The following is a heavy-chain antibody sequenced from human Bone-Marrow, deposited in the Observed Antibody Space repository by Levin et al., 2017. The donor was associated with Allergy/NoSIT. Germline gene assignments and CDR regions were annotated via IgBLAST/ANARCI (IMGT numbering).Heavy chain of an antibody. CDR2: ISYDGSNK. J-gene: IGHJ4*02. Sequence: GESLKISCAASGFTFSSYAMHWVRQAPGKGLEWVAVISYDGSNKYYADSVKGRFTISRDNSKNTLYLQMNSLRAEDTAVYYCARDPNSYIGWYYDYVWGSYDDYWGQGTLVTVSS. CDR3: ARDPNSYIGWYYDYVWGSYDDY. CDR1: GFTFSSYA. D-gene: IGHD3-16*01. V-gene: IGHV3-30-3*01.